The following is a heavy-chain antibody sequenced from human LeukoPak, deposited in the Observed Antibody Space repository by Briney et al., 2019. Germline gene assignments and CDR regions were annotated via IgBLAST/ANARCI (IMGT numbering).Heavy chain of an antibody. D-gene: IGHD3-9*01. V-gene: IGHV3-23*01. Sequence: GGSLRLSCAAPGFTFSSYAMSWVRQAPGKGLEWGSAISGSGGRTDYADSVQGRFTISRDNSKNSLYLQMISLRAEDTALYYCAKPATYYDILTGYDYWGQGTLVTVSS. CDR1: GFTFSSYA. J-gene: IGHJ4*02. CDR3: AKPATYYDILTGYDY. CDR2: ISGSGGRT.